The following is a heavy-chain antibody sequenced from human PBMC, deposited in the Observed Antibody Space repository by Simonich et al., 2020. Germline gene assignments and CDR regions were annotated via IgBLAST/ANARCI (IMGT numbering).Heavy chain of an antibody. CDR2: ISYDGSNK. J-gene: IGHJ6*03. Sequence: QVQLVESGGGVVQPGRSLRLSCAASGFTFSSYAMHWVRQAPDKGLEWVAVISYDGSNKYYADSVKGRFTISRDNSKNTLYLQMNSLRAEDTAVYYCARDAGGSGSYYYYYYYMDVWGKGTTVTVSS. D-gene: IGHD3-10*01. CDR1: GFTFSSYA. V-gene: IGHV3-30*07. CDR3: ARDAGGSGSYYYYYYYMDV.